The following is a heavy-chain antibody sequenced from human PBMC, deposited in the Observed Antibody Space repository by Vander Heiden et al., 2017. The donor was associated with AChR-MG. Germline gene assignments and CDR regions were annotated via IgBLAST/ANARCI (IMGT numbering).Heavy chain of an antibody. D-gene: IGHD3-3*01. J-gene: IGHJ4*02. Sequence: QVQLVQSGAEVKKPGASVKVSCKVSGYTLTELSMHWVRQAPGKGLEWMGGFDPEDGETIYAQKVQGRVTMTEDTSTDTAYMELSRMRSEDTAVYYCATGEYEGVAQKFDYWGQGTLVTVSS. CDR1: GYTLTELS. V-gene: IGHV1-24*01. CDR2: FDPEDGET. CDR3: ATGEYEGVAQKFDY.